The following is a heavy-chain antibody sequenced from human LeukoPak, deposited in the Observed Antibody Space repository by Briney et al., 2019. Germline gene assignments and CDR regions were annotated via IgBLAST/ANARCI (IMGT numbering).Heavy chain of an antibody. CDR2: INHSGST. D-gene: IGHD3-10*01. J-gene: IGHJ6*02. CDR1: GGSFSGYY. CDR3: ARGAAIGRYYYGMDV. Sequence: PSETLSLTCAVYGGSFSGYYWSWIRQPPGKGLEWIGEINHSGSTNYNPSLKSRVTISVDTSKNQFSLKLSSVTAADTAVYYCARGAAIGRYYYGMDVWGQGTTVTVSS. V-gene: IGHV4-34*01.